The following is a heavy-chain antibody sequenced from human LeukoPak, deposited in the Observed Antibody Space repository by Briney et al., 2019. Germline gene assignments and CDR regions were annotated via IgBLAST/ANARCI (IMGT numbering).Heavy chain of an antibody. CDR3: ARDPLPPDYCGSGSPFDY. CDR1: GFTFSSYW. V-gene: IGHV3-7*01. Sequence: GGSLRLSCAASGFTFSSYWMSWVRQAPGKGLEWVANIKQDGSEKYYVDSVKGRFTISRDNAKNSLYLQMNSLRAEDTAVYYCARDPLPPDYCGSGSPFDYWGQGTLVTVSS. J-gene: IGHJ4*02. CDR2: IKQDGSEK. D-gene: IGHD3-10*01.